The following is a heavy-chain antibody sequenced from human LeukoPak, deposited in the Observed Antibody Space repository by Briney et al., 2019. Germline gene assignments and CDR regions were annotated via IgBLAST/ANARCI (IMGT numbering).Heavy chain of an antibody. J-gene: IGHJ5*02. V-gene: IGHV3-23*01. D-gene: IGHD6-19*01. CDR3: AEDRIAVAAGYNWFDP. CDR1: GFTFSSYA. CDR2: ISGSGGST. Sequence: GGSLRLSCAASGFTFSSYAMSWVRQAPGKGLEWVSAISGSGGSTYYADSVKGRFTISRDNSKSTLYLQMNSLRAEDTAVYYCAEDRIAVAAGYNWFDPWGQGTLVTVSS.